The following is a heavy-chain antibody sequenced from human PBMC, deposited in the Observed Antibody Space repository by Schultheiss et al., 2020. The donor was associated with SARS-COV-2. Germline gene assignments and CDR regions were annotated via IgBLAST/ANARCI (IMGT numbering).Heavy chain of an antibody. Sequence: ASVKVSCKASGYTFTGYYMHWVRQAPGQGLEWMGWINPNSGGTNYAQKFQGRVTMTRDTSISTAYMELSRLRSEDTAVYYCARSDFWSGYYGYYYYGMDVWGQGTTVTVSS. CDR1: GYTFTGYY. V-gene: IGHV1-2*02. CDR2: INPNSGGT. D-gene: IGHD3-3*01. CDR3: ARSDFWSGYYGYYYYGMDV. J-gene: IGHJ6*02.